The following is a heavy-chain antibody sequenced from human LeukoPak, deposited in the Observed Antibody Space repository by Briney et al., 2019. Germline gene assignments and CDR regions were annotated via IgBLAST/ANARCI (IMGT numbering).Heavy chain of an antibody. CDR1: GLTFINAW. V-gene: IGHV3-15*01. D-gene: IGHD1-14*01. Sequence: PGGSLRLPCAASGLTFINAWMTWVRQAPGKGLEWVGRIQSTTDGGTPDYATPVKGRFTISRDDSKNTLYLQMNSLKTEDTAVYYCTSGVGTLDYWGQGALVTVSS. CDR3: TSGVGTLDY. J-gene: IGHJ4*02. CDR2: IQSTTDGGTP.